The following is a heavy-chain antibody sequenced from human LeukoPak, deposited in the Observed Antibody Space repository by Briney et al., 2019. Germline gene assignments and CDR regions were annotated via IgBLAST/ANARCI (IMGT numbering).Heavy chain of an antibody. CDR3: AKEKYYYDSSGLDY. J-gene: IGHJ4*02. CDR1: GFTFSSYW. CDR2: ISWNSGSI. V-gene: IGHV3-9*01. D-gene: IGHD3-22*01. Sequence: GGSLRLSCAASGFTFSSYWMHWVRQAPGKGLEWVSGISWNSGSIGYADSVKGRFTISRDNAKNSLYLQMNSLRAEDTALYYCAKEKYYYDSSGLDYWGQGTLVTVSS.